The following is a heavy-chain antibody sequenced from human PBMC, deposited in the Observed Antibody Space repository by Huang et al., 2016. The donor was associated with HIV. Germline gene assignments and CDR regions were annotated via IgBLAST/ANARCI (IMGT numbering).Heavy chain of an antibody. CDR1: GGSFNSYA. CDR2: IVPILGTT. J-gene: IGHJ3*01. Sequence: QVRLVQAGGEVKKPGSSVKVSCKASGGGSFNSYAISWVRQAPGQGLEWMGGIVPILGTTKYAQRFQGRVTITADESTSAVYWEVTSLRSEDTAVYYCARDLSYSSGWYTDAFNLWGQGTVVVVS. D-gene: IGHD6-19*01. V-gene: IGHV1-69*13. CDR3: ARDLSYSSGWYTDAFNL.